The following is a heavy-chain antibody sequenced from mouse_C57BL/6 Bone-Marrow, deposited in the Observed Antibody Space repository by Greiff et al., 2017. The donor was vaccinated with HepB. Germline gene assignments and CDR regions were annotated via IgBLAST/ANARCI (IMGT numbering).Heavy chain of an antibody. CDR2: IYPRSGNT. CDR1: GYTFTSYG. D-gene: IGHD1-1*01. V-gene: IGHV1-81*01. CDR3: ARTLSYYGSSYWFGY. Sequence: LVESGAELARPGASVKLSCKASGYTFTSYGISWVKQRTGQGLEWIGEIYPRSGNTYYNEKFKGKATLTADKSSSTAYMELRSLTSEDSAVYFCARTLSYYGSSYWFGYWGQGTLVTVSA. J-gene: IGHJ3*01.